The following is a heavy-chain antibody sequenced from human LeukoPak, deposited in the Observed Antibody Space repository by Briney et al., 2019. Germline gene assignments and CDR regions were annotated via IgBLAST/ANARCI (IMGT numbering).Heavy chain of an antibody. CDR3: ARGSRGYGSPWDY. Sequence: SETLSLTCIVSGGSISSSYWSWIRESPGKGLVWMGYSHYTGNTNYNPSLKSRVTISVDTSKNQFSQRLSSVTAADSAVFYGARGSRGYGSPWDYWGQGILVTVSS. J-gene: IGHJ4*02. CDR2: SHYTGNT. V-gene: IGHV4-59*01. CDR1: GGSISSSY. D-gene: IGHD2-15*01.